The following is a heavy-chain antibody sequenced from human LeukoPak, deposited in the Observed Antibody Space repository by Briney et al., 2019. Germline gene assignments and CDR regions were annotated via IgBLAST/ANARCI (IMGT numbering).Heavy chain of an antibody. CDR3: AKDWYYDFWSGYYTPSADYYYGMDV. V-gene: IGHV1-46*01. CDR2: INPSGGST. J-gene: IGHJ6*02. D-gene: IGHD3-3*01. Sequence: ASVKVSCTASGYTFTSYYMHWVRQAPGQGLEWMGIINPSGGSTSYAQKFQGRVTMTRDTSTSTVYMELSSLRSEDTAVYYCAKDWYYDFWSGYYTPSADYYYGMDVWGQGTTVTVSS. CDR1: GYTFTSYY.